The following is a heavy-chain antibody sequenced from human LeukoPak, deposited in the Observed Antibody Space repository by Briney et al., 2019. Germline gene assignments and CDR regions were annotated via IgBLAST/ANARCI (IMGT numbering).Heavy chain of an antibody. CDR2: ISYDGSNK. D-gene: IGHD5-12*01. CDR1: GFTFSSYG. J-gene: IGHJ4*02. V-gene: IGHV3-30*18. CDR3: AKGDDEGYAFDY. Sequence: QTGGSLRLSSAASGFTFSSYGMHWVRQAPGKGLEWVAVISYDGSNKYYADSVKGRFTISRDNSKNTLYLQMNSLRAEDTAVYYCAKGDDEGYAFDYWGQGTLVTVSS.